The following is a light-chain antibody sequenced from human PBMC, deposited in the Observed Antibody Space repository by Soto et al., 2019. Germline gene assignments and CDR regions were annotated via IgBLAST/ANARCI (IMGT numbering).Light chain of an antibody. CDR1: QSVSSY. Sequence: EIVLTQSPATLSLSPGERATLSCRASQSVSSYLAWYQQKPGQAPRILIFGASSRATGIPDRFSGSGSGTDFTLTISRLEPEDFAVYYCQQYGYSPQTFGQGTKVDIK. CDR2: GAS. CDR3: QQYGYSPQT. J-gene: IGKJ1*01. V-gene: IGKV3-20*01.